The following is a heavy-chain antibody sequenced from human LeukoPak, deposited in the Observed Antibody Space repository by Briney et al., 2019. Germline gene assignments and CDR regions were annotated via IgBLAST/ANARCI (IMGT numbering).Heavy chain of an antibody. J-gene: IGHJ3*02. V-gene: IGHV3-11*04. CDR1: GFTFSDYY. CDR2: TSPSGGTI. CDR3: ARAESRGRWQELGDAFDM. Sequence: PGGSLRLSCAASGFTFSDYYMSWIRQAPETGLEWLSYTSPSGGTIYYTDSVKGRFTMSRDNAQNALYLQMNSLRAEDTAVYYCARAESRGRWQELGDAFDMWGQGTMVTVSS. D-gene: IGHD5-24*01.